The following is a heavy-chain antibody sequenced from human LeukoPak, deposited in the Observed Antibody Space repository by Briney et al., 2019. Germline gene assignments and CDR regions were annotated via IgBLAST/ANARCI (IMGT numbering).Heavy chain of an antibody. V-gene: IGHV3-48*03. J-gene: IGHJ3*02. D-gene: IGHD3-22*01. CDR3: ARAWFYYEEAFDI. CDR1: GFTFSSYE. CDR2: ISSSGSTI. Sequence: GGSLRLSCAASGFTFSSYEMNWVRQAPGKGLEWVSYISSSGSTIYYADSVKGRFTISRDNAKNSLYLQMNSLRAEDTAVYYCARAWFYYEEAFDIWGRGTMVTVSS.